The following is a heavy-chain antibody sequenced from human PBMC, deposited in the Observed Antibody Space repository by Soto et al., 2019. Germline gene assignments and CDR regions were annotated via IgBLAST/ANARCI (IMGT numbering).Heavy chain of an antibody. CDR3: ARAQFYSGSGNFNNLIFDS. CDR1: GGCIRSGDYY. D-gene: IGHD3-10*01. J-gene: IGHJ5*01. V-gene: IGHV4-30-4*01. CDR2: IYRSGTT. Sequence: SETLSLTFTVSGGCIRSGDYYWSGIRQPPVKRLVCIGYIYRSGTTLYYPSLKTLLSMSLDTSKNQFSPPLNSVTAADTAVYYCARAQFYSGSGNFNNLIFDSWGQGTKVPVSS.